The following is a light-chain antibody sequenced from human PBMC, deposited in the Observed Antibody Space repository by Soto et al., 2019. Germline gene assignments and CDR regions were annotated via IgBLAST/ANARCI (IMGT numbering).Light chain of an antibody. V-gene: IGKV1-8*01. Sequence: IQMTQSPSSVSASVGDRVTITCRASQGISSYLAWYQQKPGKAHKLXIYAAYTLQSGVQSRFSGSGSGTDFTLTIRCLQSEDFATYYCKQYYSYPRTFGQGTKVDIK. CDR2: AAY. CDR3: KQYYSYPRT. CDR1: QGISSY. J-gene: IGKJ1*01.